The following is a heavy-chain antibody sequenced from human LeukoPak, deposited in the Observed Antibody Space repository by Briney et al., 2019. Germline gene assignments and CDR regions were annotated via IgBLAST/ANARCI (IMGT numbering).Heavy chain of an antibody. CDR3: AATTKRDYGDTKIDY. Sequence: SETLSLTCAVSGDSISSYYWTWIRQPPGKGLEWIGYIHHSGNTNYNPSLKSRLTISVDTSKNQFSLKLNSVTAADTAIYYCAATTKRDYGDTKIDYRGQGTLVTVSS. J-gene: IGHJ4*02. D-gene: IGHD4/OR15-4a*01. CDR1: GDSISSYY. V-gene: IGHV4-59*12. CDR2: IHHSGNT.